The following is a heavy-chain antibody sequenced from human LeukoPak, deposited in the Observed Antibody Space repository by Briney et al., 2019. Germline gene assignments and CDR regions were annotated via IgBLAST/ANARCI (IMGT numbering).Heavy chain of an antibody. D-gene: IGHD6-13*01. CDR1: GFTFSTYW. Sequence: QPGGSLRLSCAASGFTFSTYWMHWVRQAPGKGLVWVSRINGDGGSRNYADSVKGRFTISRDNAKNTLYLQMSSLRVEDTAVYYCASASSHRTAAGGDYWGQGILVTVST. V-gene: IGHV3-74*01. CDR3: ASASSHRTAAGGDY. CDR2: INGDGGSR. J-gene: IGHJ4*02.